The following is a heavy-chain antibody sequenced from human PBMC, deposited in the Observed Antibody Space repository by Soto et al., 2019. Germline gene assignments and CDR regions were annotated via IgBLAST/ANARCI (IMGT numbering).Heavy chain of an antibody. CDR2: VDYTGSYT. CDR3: AKRSGGFSEFDY. Sequence: PGGSLRLSCAASGFTFSGFAMNWVRQPPGKGLEWVSSVDYTGSYTFYAASVKGRFTISRDSSKNMVYLELNSLRAEDTAVYYCAKRSGGFSEFDYWGQGTLVIVSS. V-gene: IGHV3-23*01. CDR1: GFTFSGFA. D-gene: IGHD5-12*01. J-gene: IGHJ4*02.